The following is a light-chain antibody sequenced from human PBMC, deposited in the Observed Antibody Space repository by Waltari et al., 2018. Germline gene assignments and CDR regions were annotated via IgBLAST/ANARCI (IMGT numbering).Light chain of an antibody. Sequence: QSALTQPRSVSGSPGQSVTIPCTGTSSNAGTYKYASWYQQHPGKAPRLIIYDVYKRPSGVPDRFSGSKSGNPASLTISGLQAEDEADYYCCSYAGSYTYVFGSVTEVTVL. V-gene: IGLV2-11*01. CDR2: DVY. CDR1: SSNAGTYKY. J-gene: IGLJ1*01. CDR3: CSYAGSYTYV.